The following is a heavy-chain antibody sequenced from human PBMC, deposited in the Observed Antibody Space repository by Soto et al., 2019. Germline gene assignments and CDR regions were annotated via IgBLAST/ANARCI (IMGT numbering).Heavy chain of an antibody. D-gene: IGHD2-2*01. V-gene: IGHV1-18*01. CDR3: ARLVEYCSSTSCLGGSNWFGP. Sequence: ASVKVSCKASGYTFTSYGISWVRQAPGQGLEWMGWISAYNGNTNYAQKLQGRVTMTTDTSTSTAYMELRSLRSDDTAVYYCARLVEYCSSTSCLGGSNWFGPWGQGTLVTVSS. CDR2: ISAYNGNT. CDR1: GYTFTSYG. J-gene: IGHJ5*02.